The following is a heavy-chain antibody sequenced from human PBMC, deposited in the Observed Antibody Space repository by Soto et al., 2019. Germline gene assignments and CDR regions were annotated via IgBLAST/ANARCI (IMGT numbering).Heavy chain of an antibody. Sequence: SESLSLTCTVAGASVSSCGFSWSWIRQPPGKGLEWIGSISYSRSTTYYPSLRSRVTISVDTSKNQFSLRLNSVTAADTAIYFCARVTFLIVGSVFSTPFDFWGQGTLVTVSS. CDR2: ISYSRST. D-gene: IGHD1-26*01. V-gene: IGHV4-61*08. CDR3: ARVTFLIVGSVFSTPFDF. CDR1: GASVSSCGFS. J-gene: IGHJ4*02.